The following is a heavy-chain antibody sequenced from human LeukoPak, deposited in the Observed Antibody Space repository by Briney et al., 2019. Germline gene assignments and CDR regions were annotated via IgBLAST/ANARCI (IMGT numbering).Heavy chain of an antibody. CDR3: ARADCSSTSCYGRLIDY. V-gene: IGHV4-61*10. D-gene: IGHD2-2*01. CDR1: NGSMRSGSYY. Sequence: SETLSLTCSVSNGSMRSGSYYWGWIRQPAGKGLEWIGYIYHSGSTYYNPSLKSRVTISVDRSKNQFSLKLSSVTAADTAVYYCARADCSSTSCYGRLIDYWGQGTLVTVSS. J-gene: IGHJ4*02. CDR2: IYHSGST.